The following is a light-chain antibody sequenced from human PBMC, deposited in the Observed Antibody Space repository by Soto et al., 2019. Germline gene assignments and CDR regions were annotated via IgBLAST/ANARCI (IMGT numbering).Light chain of an antibody. Sequence: QSVLTQPPSVSGAPGQRVTISCTGSSSNIGAGYNVHWYQQLPGTAPKLLIYGNSNRPSGVPDRFSGSKSGTSASLAITGLQAEDEADYYCCSYAGSTTETFAVFGGGTKLTVL. CDR3: CSYAGSTTETFAV. CDR2: GNS. J-gene: IGLJ2*01. V-gene: IGLV1-40*01. CDR1: SSNIGAGYN.